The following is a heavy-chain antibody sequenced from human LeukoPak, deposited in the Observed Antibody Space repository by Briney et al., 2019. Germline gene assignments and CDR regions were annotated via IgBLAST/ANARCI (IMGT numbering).Heavy chain of an antibody. CDR3: ARLTVTTFYYYYGMDV. CDR2: MNPNSGNT. Sequence: ASVKVSCKASGYTFTGYYMHWVRQAPGQGLEWMGWMNPNSGNTGYAQKFQGRVTMTRNTSISTAYMELSSLRSEDTAVYYCARLTVTTFYYYYGMDVWGQGTTVTVSS. CDR1: GYTFTGYY. V-gene: IGHV1-8*02. D-gene: IGHD4-4*01. J-gene: IGHJ6*02.